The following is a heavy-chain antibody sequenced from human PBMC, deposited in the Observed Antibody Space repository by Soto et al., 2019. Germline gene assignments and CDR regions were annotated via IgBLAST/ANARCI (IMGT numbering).Heavy chain of an antibody. D-gene: IGHD5-18*01. V-gene: IGHV4-34*01. CDR3: ARGLGDSYGYWYFDL. CDR1: GGSFSGYY. J-gene: IGHJ2*01. Sequence: QVQLQQWGAGLLKPSETLSLTCAVYGGSFSGYYWSWIRQSPGKGLEWIGEINHSGSTNYSPSLKSRVTISIDTSKNQFSLKLNSVTAADTAVYYCARGLGDSYGYWYFDLWGRGTLVTVSS. CDR2: INHSGST.